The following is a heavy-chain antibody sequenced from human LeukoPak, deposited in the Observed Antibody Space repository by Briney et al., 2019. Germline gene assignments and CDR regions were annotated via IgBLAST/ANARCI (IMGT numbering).Heavy chain of an antibody. V-gene: IGHV3-15*01. CDR1: GFTFSSYS. CDR2: IKRKNDGGAT. J-gene: IGHJ4*02. CDR3: SSSGSRWDYFDY. D-gene: IGHD6-13*01. Sequence: GGSLRLSCAASGFTFSSYSMNGVRQAPGKGLEWVGRIKRKNDGGATDYATPVKGRFTISRDDSINTLYLQMNSLKTEDTAVYYCSSSGSRWDYFDYWGQGALVTVSS.